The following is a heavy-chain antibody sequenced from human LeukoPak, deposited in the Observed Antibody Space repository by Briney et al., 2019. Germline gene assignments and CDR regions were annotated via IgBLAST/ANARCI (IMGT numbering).Heavy chain of an antibody. CDR1: GFIVSSNY. D-gene: IGHD1-26*01. CDR2: IYSGGTT. CDR3: ARTSGSYYNYFDS. V-gene: IGHV3-53*01. J-gene: IGHJ4*02. Sequence: PGGSLRLSCAASGFIVSSNYMSWVRQAPGKGLEWVSVIYSGGTTYYADSMKGRFTISRDNSKNTLYLQMNSLRADDTAVYYCARTSGSYYNYFDSWGQGTLVTVSS.